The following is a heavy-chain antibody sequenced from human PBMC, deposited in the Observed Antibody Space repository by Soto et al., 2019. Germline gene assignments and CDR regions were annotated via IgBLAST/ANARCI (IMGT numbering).Heavy chain of an antibody. CDR1: GFTFDTYG. D-gene: IGHD1-1*01. CDR3: ARVTPGNNLYYFSGLDF. V-gene: IGHV3-30-3*01. CDR2: ISYEGSNT. J-gene: IGHJ6*02. Sequence: LRLSCVASGFTFDTYGIHWVRQAPGKGLQWVALISYEGSNTYYADSVRGRFTISRDNSKNTLYLQMNTLRPEDTGLYYCARVTPGNNLYYFSGLDFWGQGTSVTSP.